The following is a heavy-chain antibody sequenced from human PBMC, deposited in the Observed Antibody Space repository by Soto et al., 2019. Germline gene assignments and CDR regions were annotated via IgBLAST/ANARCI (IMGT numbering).Heavy chain of an antibody. J-gene: IGHJ5*02. CDR2: IGADNGDT. Sequence: QVQLVQSGAEVKKPGASVKVSCKASGYTFSTYGFSWVRQAPGQGLEWMGWIGADNGDTNYAQNFQGRVTMTTDTSTTTSYMELRSLTSDDTAGYFCAREWKGAEGFDPWGQGTLVTVSS. CDR3: AREWKGAEGFDP. CDR1: GYTFSTYG. D-gene: IGHD1-1*01. V-gene: IGHV1-18*01.